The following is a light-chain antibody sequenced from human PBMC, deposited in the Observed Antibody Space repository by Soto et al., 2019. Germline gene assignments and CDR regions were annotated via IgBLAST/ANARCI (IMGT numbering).Light chain of an antibody. CDR1: QGIRND. CDR3: LQDYNYPIT. J-gene: IGKJ5*01. V-gene: IGKV1-6*01. Sequence: IQLTQSPSSLSASVGDRVTITCRASQGIRNDLAWYQQKPGKAPKLLIYAASNLQSGVPSRFSGSASGTDFTLTISSLQPEDFATYYCLQDYNYPITFGQGTRLEFK. CDR2: AAS.